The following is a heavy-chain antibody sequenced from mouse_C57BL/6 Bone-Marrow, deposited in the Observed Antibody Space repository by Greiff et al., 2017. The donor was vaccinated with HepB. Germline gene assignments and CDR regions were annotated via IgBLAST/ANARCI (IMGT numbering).Heavy chain of an antibody. CDR1: GYTFTSYW. CDR2: IDPSDSYT. D-gene: IGHD1-1*01. J-gene: IGHJ1*03. Sequence: QVQLQQPGAELVMPGASVKLSCKASGYTFTSYWMHWVKQRPGQGLEWIGEIDPSDSYTNYNQKFKGKSTLTVDKSSSTAYMQLISLTSEDSAVYYCARFLNYYGSSSWYFDVWGTGTTVTVSS. V-gene: IGHV1-69*01. CDR3: ARFLNYYGSSSWYFDV.